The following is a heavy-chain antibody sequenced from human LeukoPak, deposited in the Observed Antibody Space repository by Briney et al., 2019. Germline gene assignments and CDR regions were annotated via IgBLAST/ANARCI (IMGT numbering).Heavy chain of an antibody. CDR1: GYSFTSYW. D-gene: IGHD3-9*01. CDR3: ARHDILTGPKANGFDY. V-gene: IGHV5-51*01. Sequence: GASLKISCKGSGYSFTSYWIGWVRQMPGKGLEWMGIIYPGDSDTRYSPSFQGQVTISADKSISTACLQWSSLKASDTAMYYCARHDILTGPKANGFDYWGQGTLVTVSS. CDR2: IYPGDSDT. J-gene: IGHJ4*02.